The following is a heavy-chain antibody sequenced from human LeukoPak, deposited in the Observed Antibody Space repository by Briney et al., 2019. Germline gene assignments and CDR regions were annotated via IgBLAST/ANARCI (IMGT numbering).Heavy chain of an antibody. CDR2: ISDSGGRT. J-gene: IGHJ3*02. V-gene: IGHV3-23*01. Sequence: PGGSLRLSCAASGFTFSSYAMSWVRQAPGKGLEWVSAISDSGGRTYYADSVKGRFTISRDNSKNTLYLQMNSLRADDTAVYYCARLRYFDWSAREGAFDIWGQGTMVTVSS. CDR3: ARLRYFDWSAREGAFDI. CDR1: GFTFSSYA. D-gene: IGHD3-9*01.